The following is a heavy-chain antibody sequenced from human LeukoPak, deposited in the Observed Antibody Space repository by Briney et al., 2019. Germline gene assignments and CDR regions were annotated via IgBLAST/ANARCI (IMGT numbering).Heavy chain of an antibody. CDR1: GGSFSGYY. D-gene: IGHD3-22*01. CDR2: INHSGST. Sequence: SETLSLTCAVYGGSFSGYYWSWIRQPPGRGLERIGEINHSGSTNYNPSLKSRVTISVDTSKNQFSLKLSSVTAADTAVYYCARKWYYDSRVDYWGQGTLVTVSS. CDR3: ARKWYYDSRVDY. V-gene: IGHV4-34*01. J-gene: IGHJ4*02.